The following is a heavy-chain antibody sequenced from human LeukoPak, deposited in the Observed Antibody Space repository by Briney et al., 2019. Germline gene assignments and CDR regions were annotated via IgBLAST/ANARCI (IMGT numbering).Heavy chain of an antibody. CDR3: ARVSGIVATIKILYYYYMDV. V-gene: IGHV1-18*01. J-gene: IGHJ6*03. D-gene: IGHD5-12*01. CDR1: GYTFTSYG. CDR2: ISAYNGNT. Sequence: ASVKVSCKASGYTFTSYGISWVRQAPGQGLEWMGWISAYNGNTNYAQKLQGRVTMTTDTSTSTAYMELRSLRSDDTAVYYCARVSGIVATIKILYYYYMDVWGKGTTVTVSS.